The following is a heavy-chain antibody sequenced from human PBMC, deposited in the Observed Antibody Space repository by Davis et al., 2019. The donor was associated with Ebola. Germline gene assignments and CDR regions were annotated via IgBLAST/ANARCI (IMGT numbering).Heavy chain of an antibody. Sequence: GGSLRLSCAASGFTFSVYGMHWVRQAPGKGLEWVAVISYDGNQKYSADAVKGRFTMSRDDAKNSLYLQMNNLRVDDTAVYYCASNAWAGFDPWGQGTLVTV. D-gene: IGHD1-26*01. V-gene: IGHV3-30*03. CDR3: ASNAWAGFDP. CDR2: ISYDGNQK. CDR1: GFTFSVYG. J-gene: IGHJ5*02.